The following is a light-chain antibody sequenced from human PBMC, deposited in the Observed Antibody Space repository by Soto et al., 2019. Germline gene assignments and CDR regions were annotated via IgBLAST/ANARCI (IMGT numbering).Light chain of an antibody. V-gene: IGLV2-8*01. Sequence: QSALTQPPSASGTPGQSVTIPCTGTSSDVGDYNYVSWYQQHPGKAPKLVIYEVSRRPSGVPDRFSGSKSGNTASLTVSGLQAEDEADYYCSSNAGSNTLVFGEGTKVTVL. CDR1: SSDVGDYNY. CDR2: EVS. J-gene: IGLJ2*01. CDR3: SSNAGSNTLV.